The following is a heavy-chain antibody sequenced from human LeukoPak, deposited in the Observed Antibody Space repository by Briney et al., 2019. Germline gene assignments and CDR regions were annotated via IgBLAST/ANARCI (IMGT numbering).Heavy chain of an antibody. V-gene: IGHV4-59*01. CDR1: GGSISSYY. D-gene: IGHD2-2*01. Sequence: KASETLSLTCTVSGGSISSYYWSWIRQPPGKGLEWIGYIHCSGSTNHNPSLKSRVTISVDTSKNQFSLKLSSVTAADTAVYYCARAFRYCSSTSCSNWFDPWGQGTLVTVSS. CDR2: IHCSGST. J-gene: IGHJ5*02. CDR3: ARAFRYCSSTSCSNWFDP.